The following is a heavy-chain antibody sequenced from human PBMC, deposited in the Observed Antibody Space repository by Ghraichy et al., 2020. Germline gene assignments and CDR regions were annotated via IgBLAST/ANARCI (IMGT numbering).Heavy chain of an antibody. J-gene: IGHJ4*02. V-gene: IGHV4/OR15-8*01. Sequence: ESLNISCVVSGGSVSSLDWWSWVRQSPGKGLEWIGEINDSGSTKYNPSLRSRAALSVDVTKKQFFLDLTSVSDADTAVYYCARGWWGCQQTSCYFEYWGQGTQVTVSS. CDR2: INDSGST. CDR1: GGSVSSLDW. D-gene: IGHD2-2*01. CDR3: ARGWWGCQQTSCYFEY.